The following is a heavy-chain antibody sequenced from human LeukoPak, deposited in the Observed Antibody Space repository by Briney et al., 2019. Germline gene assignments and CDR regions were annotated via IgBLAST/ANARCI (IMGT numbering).Heavy chain of an antibody. Sequence: PSETLSLTCAVYGGSFSDYFRTWIRQPPGMGLEWIGEINYSGSTNYNPSLKSRVTISVDTSKKQLSLKLTSVTAADAAVYYCAYTTSRRKIFDYWGQGTLVTVSS. CDR2: INYSGST. J-gene: IGHJ4*02. D-gene: IGHD2-2*02. CDR1: GGSFSDYF. V-gene: IGHV4-34*01. CDR3: AYTTSRRKIFDY.